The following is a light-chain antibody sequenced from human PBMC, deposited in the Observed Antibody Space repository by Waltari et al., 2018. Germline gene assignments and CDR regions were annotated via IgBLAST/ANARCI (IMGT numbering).Light chain of an antibody. V-gene: IGLV1-44*01. CDR2: TAN. Sequence: QSVLTQPPSASGTPGQRVTISCSGSGSNIGSNVVSWYQHLPGSAPKLPMHTANPRPSVVPARFSGSRSGSSASLAISGLQSEDAADYYCASWDDRLNGRVFGTGTRVSVL. CDR3: ASWDDRLNGRV. J-gene: IGLJ1*01. CDR1: GSNIGSNV.